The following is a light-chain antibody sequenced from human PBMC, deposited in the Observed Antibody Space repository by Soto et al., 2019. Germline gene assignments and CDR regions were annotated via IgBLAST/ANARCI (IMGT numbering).Light chain of an antibody. V-gene: IGKV3-20*01. J-gene: IGKJ1*01. CDR2: GAS. CDR3: QQYGSSPRT. Sequence: EIVLTQSPGTLSLSPGERATLSCRASQRVTSTYLAWYQQKPGQAPTLLIYGASSRATGIPDRFSGSGSGTDVTLTISRLEPEDFAVYYCQQYGSSPRTFGQGTKVEIK. CDR1: QRVTSTY.